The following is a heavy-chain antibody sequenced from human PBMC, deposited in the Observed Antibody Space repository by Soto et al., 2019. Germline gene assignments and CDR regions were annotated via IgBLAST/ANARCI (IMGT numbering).Heavy chain of an antibody. J-gene: IGHJ4*02. Sequence: QVQLVESGGGVVQPGRSLRLSCAASGFTFSSYAMHWVRQAPGKGLEWVAVISYDGSNKYYADSVKGRFTISRDNTKNPLYLQMNCLRAEDTAVYYCAGFDYVWGSYRDYWGQGTLVTVSS. D-gene: IGHD3-16*02. CDR3: AGFDYVWGSYRDY. V-gene: IGHV3-30-3*01. CDR1: GFTFSSYA. CDR2: ISYDGSNK.